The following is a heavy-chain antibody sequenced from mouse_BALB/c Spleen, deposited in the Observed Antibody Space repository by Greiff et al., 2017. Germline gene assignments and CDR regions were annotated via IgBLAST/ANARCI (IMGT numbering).Heavy chain of an antibody. Sequence: EVKLVESGGGLVKPGGSLKLSCAASGFTFSSYTMSWVRQTPEKRLEWVATISSGGSYTYYPDSVKGRFTISRDNAKNTLYLQMSSLKSEDTAMYYCTRDSTTDPDYGNYYYAMDYWGQGTSVTVSS. CDR2: ISSGGSYT. CDR3: TRDSTTDPDYGNYYYAMDY. CDR1: GFTFSSYT. D-gene: IGHD2-1*01. V-gene: IGHV5-6-4*01. J-gene: IGHJ4*01.